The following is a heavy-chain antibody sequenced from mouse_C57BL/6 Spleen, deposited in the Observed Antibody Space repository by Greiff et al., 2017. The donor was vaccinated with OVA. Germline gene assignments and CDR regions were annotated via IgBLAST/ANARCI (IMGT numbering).Heavy chain of an antibody. D-gene: IGHD4-1*01. V-gene: IGHV1-72*01. CDR2: IDPNSGGT. Sequence: QVQLQQPGAELVKPGASVKLSCKASGYTFTSYWMHWVKQRPGRGLEWIGRIDPNSGGTKYNEKFKSKATLTVDKPSSTAYMQLISLTSEDSAVYYCAREWYLSWDDWYFDVWGTGTTVTVSS. CDR1: GYTFTSYW. CDR3: AREWYLSWDDWYFDV. J-gene: IGHJ1*03.